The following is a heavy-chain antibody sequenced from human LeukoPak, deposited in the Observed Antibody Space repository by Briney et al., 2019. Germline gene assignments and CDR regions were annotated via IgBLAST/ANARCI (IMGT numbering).Heavy chain of an antibody. Sequence: GGSLRLSCAASGFTFSSYGMNWVRQAPGKGLEWVSAIIDRGGSTYYADSVKGRFTISRDNSKNTLYLQMNSLRAEDTAIYYCAKQRGDTAMVTVDYWGQGTLVTVSS. D-gene: IGHD5-18*01. J-gene: IGHJ4*02. CDR2: IIDRGGST. V-gene: IGHV3-23*01. CDR1: GFTFSSYG. CDR3: AKQRGDTAMVTVDY.